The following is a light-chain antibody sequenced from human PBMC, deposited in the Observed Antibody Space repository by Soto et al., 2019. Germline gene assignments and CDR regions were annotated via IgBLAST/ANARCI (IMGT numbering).Light chain of an antibody. CDR1: SSDAGGYNF. J-gene: IGLJ1*01. Sequence: QSALTQPASVSGSPGQSITISCTGPSSDAGGYNFVSWYQQHPGKAPKLMIYEVTNRPSGVSNRFSGSKSGNTASLTISGRQAEDEADYYCSSYRTSSTLYVFGTGTKLTVL. CDR3: SSYRTSSTLYV. V-gene: IGLV2-14*01. CDR2: EVT.